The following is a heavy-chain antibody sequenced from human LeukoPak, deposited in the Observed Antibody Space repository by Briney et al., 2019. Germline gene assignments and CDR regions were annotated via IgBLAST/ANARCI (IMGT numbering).Heavy chain of an antibody. V-gene: IGHV3-53*01. Sequence: GGSLRLSCAASGFTVSSNYMSWVRQAPGKGLEWVSVIYSGGSAYYADSVKGRFTISRDNSKNTLYLQMNSLRAEDTAVYYCARMYGDSAEYFQHRGQGTLVTVSS. CDR3: ARMYGDSAEYFQH. J-gene: IGHJ1*01. D-gene: IGHD4-17*01. CDR2: IYSGGSA. CDR1: GFTVSSNY.